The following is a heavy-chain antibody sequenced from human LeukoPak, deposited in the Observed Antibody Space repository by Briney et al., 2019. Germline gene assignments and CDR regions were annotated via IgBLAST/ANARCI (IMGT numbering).Heavy chain of an antibody. J-gene: IGHJ4*02. Sequence: GGSLRLSCVASRFTFTSYAMSWVRQAPGKGMEWDSSITDSGGSTYYADSVKGRFTISRDNSKNTLYLQMNSLRAEDTAVYYCAKRGAEVGATVAPGDYWGQGTLVTVSS. V-gene: IGHV3-23*01. CDR1: RFTFTSYA. CDR3: AKRGAEVGATVAPGDY. D-gene: IGHD1-26*01. CDR2: ITDSGGST.